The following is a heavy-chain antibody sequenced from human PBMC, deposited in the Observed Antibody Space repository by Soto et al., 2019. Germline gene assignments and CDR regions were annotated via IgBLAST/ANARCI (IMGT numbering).Heavy chain of an antibody. J-gene: IGHJ6*02. D-gene: IGHD2-15*01. CDR3: AREGVGARGMDV. V-gene: IGHV3-30-3*01. CDR2: ISYDGSNK. CDR1: GFTFSSYA. Sequence: QVQLVESGGGVVQPGRSLRLSCAASGFTFSSYAMHGVRQAPGKGLEWVAVISYDGSNKYYADSVKGRFTISRDNSKNTLYLQMNSLRAEDTAVYYCAREGVGARGMDVWGQGTTVTVSS.